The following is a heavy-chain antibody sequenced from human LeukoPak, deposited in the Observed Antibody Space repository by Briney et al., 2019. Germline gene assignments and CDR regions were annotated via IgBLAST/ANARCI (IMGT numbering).Heavy chain of an antibody. V-gene: IGHV3-49*04. Sequence: GGSLRLSCTASGFTFGDYAMSWVRQAPGKGLEWVGFIRSKAYGGTTEHAASVKGRFTISRDDSKSIAYLQMNSLKTEDTAVYYCTRGSYLMWFYYFDYWGQGTLVTVSS. J-gene: IGHJ4*02. CDR3: TRGSYLMWFYYFDY. CDR1: GFTFGDYA. D-gene: IGHD1-26*01. CDR2: IRSKAYGGTT.